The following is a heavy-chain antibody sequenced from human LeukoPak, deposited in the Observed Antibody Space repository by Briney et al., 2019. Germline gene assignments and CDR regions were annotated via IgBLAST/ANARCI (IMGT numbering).Heavy chain of an antibody. CDR2: IYTSGST. D-gene: IGHD2-2*01. J-gene: IGHJ6*03. Sequence: SETLSLTCTVSGGSIRNKYWSWIRQPAGKGLEWIGRIYTSGSTNYNPSLKSRVTISVDTSKNQFSLKLSSVTAADTAVYYCARDIEDIVVVPAAMKGGYYYYMDVWGKGTTVTISS. V-gene: IGHV4-4*07. CDR1: GGSIRNKY. CDR3: ARDIEDIVVVPAAMKGGYYYYMDV.